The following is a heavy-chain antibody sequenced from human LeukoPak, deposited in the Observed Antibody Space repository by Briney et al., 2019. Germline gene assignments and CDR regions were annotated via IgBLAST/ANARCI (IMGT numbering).Heavy chain of an antibody. Sequence: GRSLRLSCAASGFTFDDYAMHWVRQAPGKGLEWVSGISWNSGSIGYADSVKGRFTISRDNAKNSLYLQMNSLKPEDTAVHYCARGWVVATGAFDIWGQGTMVTVSS. CDR1: GFTFDDYA. CDR3: ARGWVVATGAFDI. CDR2: ISWNSGSI. J-gene: IGHJ3*02. D-gene: IGHD2-15*01. V-gene: IGHV3-9*01.